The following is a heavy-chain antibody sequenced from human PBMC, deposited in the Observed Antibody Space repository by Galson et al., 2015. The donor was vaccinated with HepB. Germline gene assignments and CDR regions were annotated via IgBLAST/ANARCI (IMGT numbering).Heavy chain of an antibody. Sequence: SVKVSCKASGGTFSSYAISWVRQAPGQGLEWMGGIIPILGIANYAQKFQGRVTITADKSTSTAYMELSSLRSEDTAVYYCARGGGDWGDYYYYMDVWGKGTTVTVSS. D-gene: IGHD2-21*01. V-gene: IGHV1-69*10. CDR2: IIPILGIA. CDR1: GGTFSSYA. J-gene: IGHJ6*03. CDR3: ARGGGDWGDYYYYMDV.